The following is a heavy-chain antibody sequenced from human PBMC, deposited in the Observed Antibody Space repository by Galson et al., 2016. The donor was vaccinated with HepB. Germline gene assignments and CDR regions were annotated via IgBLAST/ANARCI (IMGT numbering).Heavy chain of an antibody. V-gene: IGHV4-34*01. J-gene: IGHJ5*02. CDR1: GGSLSGYN. CDR2: INYSGTT. Sequence: ETLSLTCSVYGGSLSGYNWSWFRQSPGKGLDWIGEINYSGTTNYSPTLRSRATISVDTSKNQFSLNLGSLTAADTAVYYCARDASSYACFDPGGQGSLFRVSS. CDR3: ARDASSYACFDP. D-gene: IGHD4-17*01.